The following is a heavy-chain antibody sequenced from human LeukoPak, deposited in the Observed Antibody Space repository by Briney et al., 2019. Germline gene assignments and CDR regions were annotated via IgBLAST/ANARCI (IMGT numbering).Heavy chain of an antibody. CDR2: INPNSGGT. Sequence: ASVKVSCKASGYTFTSYYMHWVRQAPGQGLEWMGWINPNSGGTNYAQKFQGRVTMTRDTSISTAYMELSRLRSDDTAVYYCARVSYYDSSGYSLPPDYWGQGTLVTVSS. J-gene: IGHJ4*02. CDR3: ARVSYYDSSGYSLPPDY. D-gene: IGHD3-22*01. V-gene: IGHV1-2*02. CDR1: GYTFTSYY.